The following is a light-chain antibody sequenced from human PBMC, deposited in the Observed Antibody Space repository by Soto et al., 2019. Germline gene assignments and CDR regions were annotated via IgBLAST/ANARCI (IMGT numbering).Light chain of an antibody. J-gene: IGKJ1*01. V-gene: IGKV3-20*01. CDR3: QQYGSSPRT. Sequence: EIVLTQSPSTLSLSPGETATLSCRASQSVSSNYLAWYQQKPGQAPRLLVYGASSRATGIPDRFSGSESGTDFTLIISRLEPEDFAVYYCQQYGSSPRTFGQGTKVDIK. CDR1: QSVSSNY. CDR2: GAS.